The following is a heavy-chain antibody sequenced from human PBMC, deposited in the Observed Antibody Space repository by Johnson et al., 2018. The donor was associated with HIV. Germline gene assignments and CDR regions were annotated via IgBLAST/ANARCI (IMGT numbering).Heavy chain of an antibody. CDR3: ARGAGIVGALRHFDI. Sequence: VQLVESGGGLVQPGGSLRLSCAASGFTFSSYDMHWVRQATGKGLEWVSAIGTAGDTYYPGSVKGRFTISRENAKNSLYLQMNSLRAGDTAVYYWARGAGIVGALRHFDIWGQGTMVTVSS. CDR1: GFTFSSYD. D-gene: IGHD1-26*01. CDR2: IGTAGDT. V-gene: IGHV3-13*01. J-gene: IGHJ3*02.